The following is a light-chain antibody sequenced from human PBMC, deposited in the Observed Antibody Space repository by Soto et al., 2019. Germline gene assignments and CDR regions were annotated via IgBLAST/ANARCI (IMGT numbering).Light chain of an antibody. Sequence: EIVMTQSPATLSVSPGERAALSCRASQSVSSNLAWYQQKPGQAPRLLIYDSFNRATGIPDRFSGSGSGTDFTLTISRLEPEDSAVYYCQQYGSLITFGQGTRLEIK. J-gene: IGKJ5*01. CDR2: DSF. CDR3: QQYGSLIT. CDR1: QSVSSN. V-gene: IGKV3-20*01.